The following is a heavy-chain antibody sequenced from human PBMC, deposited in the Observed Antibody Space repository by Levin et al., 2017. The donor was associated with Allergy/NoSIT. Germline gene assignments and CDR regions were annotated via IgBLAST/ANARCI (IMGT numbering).Heavy chain of an antibody. D-gene: IGHD3-10*01. Sequence: MSSETLSLTCSVSGASITTQYWSWIRQAPGKGLQWIGYLYSGASTLYHPSLKSRVTISIDRSNNQFSLRLTSVTAADTAVYYCARGPESSYNGMDVWGQGTTVTVSS. CDR3: ARGPESSYNGMDV. CDR2: LYSGAST. CDR1: GASITTQY. V-gene: IGHV4-59*11. J-gene: IGHJ6*02.